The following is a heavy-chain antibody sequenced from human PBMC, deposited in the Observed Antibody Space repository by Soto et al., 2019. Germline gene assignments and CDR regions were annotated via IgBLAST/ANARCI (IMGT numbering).Heavy chain of an antibody. Sequence: GGSLRLSCVASGFTFRSFTMNWVRQAPGKGLEWVSTISSNSAYIYYTDALRGRFTISRDNAKNSLHLQMNSLRAEDTAVYYCTRDASRDSSARGWFDPWGPGTLVTVSS. D-gene: IGHD6-13*01. CDR2: ISSNSAYI. CDR3: TRDASRDSSARGWFDP. CDR1: GFTFRSFT. J-gene: IGHJ5*02. V-gene: IGHV3-21*01.